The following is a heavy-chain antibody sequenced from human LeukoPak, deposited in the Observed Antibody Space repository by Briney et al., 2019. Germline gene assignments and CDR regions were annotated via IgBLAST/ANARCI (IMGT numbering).Heavy chain of an antibody. V-gene: IGHV4-39*01. Sequence: SETLSLTFSVPGGSISSSSYYWGWIRQPPGKGLEWIGSIYYSGSTYYNPSLKSRVTISVDTSKNQFSLKLSSVTAADTAVYYCARIGGLLLWFGELLSKPHYFDYWGQGTLVTVSS. CDR2: IYYSGST. CDR1: GGSISSSSYY. CDR3: ARIGGLLLWFGELLSKPHYFDY. D-gene: IGHD3-10*01. J-gene: IGHJ4*02.